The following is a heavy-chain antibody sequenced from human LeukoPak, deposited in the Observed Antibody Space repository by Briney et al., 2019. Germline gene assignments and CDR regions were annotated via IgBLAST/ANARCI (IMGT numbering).Heavy chain of an antibody. D-gene: IGHD3-16*02. CDR2: MNPNSGNT. CDR3: ARGQALYDYVWGSYRYGFDY. CDR1: GYTFTSYD. Sequence: ASVKVSCKASGYTFTSYDINWVRQATGQGLEWMGWMNPNSGNTGYAQKFQGRVTITRNTSISTAYMELSSLRSEDTAVYYCARGQALYDYVWGSYRYGFDYWGQGTLVTVSS. J-gene: IGHJ4*02. V-gene: IGHV1-8*03.